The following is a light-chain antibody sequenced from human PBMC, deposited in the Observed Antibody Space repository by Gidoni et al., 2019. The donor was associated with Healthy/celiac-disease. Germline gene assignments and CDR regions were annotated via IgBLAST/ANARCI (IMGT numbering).Light chain of an antibody. V-gene: IGLV2-11*01. CDR3: CSYAGSYTFVV. CDR1: SSDVGGYNY. CDR2: DGS. J-gene: IGLJ2*01. Sequence: QSALTQPRPVSGSPGQSVTISCTGTSSDVGGYNYVSWYQQHPVKSPKLMINDGSKRPAGVPVRFSGSKSGNTASLTISGLQAEDEADYYCCSYAGSYTFVVFGGGTKLTVL.